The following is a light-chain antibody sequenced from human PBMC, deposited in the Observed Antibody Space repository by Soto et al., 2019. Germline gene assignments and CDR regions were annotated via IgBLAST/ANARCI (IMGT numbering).Light chain of an antibody. CDR1: QSLVYSDRNTY. CDR2: KVS. V-gene: IGKV2-30*01. J-gene: IGKJ1*01. CDR3: MQGTHWPWT. Sequence: DVVMTQSPLSLPVTLGQPASISCRSSQSLVYSDRNTYLNWFQQRPGQSPRRLIYKVSNRDSGVPDRFSGSGSGTGFTLKISRVEAEDVGVYYCMQGTHWPWTFGQGTKVDIK.